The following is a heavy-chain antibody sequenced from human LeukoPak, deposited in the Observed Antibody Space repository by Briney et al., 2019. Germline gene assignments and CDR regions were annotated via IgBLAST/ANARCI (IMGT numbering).Heavy chain of an antibody. V-gene: IGHV3-23*01. CDR1: SFTFSRYA. D-gene: IGHD6-19*01. Sequence: GPSLRLSCAAASFTFSRYAMGCVRQATRKWLEWVSTISGSGSGGMTYYADSVKGRFTISRDDSKDTLYLQMNSLRAEDTAVYYCAKLLAVTNSYYFNYWGQGTLVTVSS. J-gene: IGHJ4*02. CDR3: AKLLAVTNSYYFNY. CDR2: ISGSGSGGMT.